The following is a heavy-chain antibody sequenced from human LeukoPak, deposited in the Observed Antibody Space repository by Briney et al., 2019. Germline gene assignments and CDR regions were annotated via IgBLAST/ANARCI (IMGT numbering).Heavy chain of an antibody. CDR2: ISGSGGST. CDR3: AKTELGMELRSLFDY. J-gene: IGHJ4*02. Sequence: GGSLRLSCAASGFTFSSYAMSWVRQAPGKGLEWVSAISGSGGSTYYADSVKGRFTISRDNSKNTLYLQMNSLRAEDTAVYYCAKTELGMELRSLFDYWGQGTLVTVSS. CDR1: GFTFSSYA. V-gene: IGHV3-23*01. D-gene: IGHD1-7*01.